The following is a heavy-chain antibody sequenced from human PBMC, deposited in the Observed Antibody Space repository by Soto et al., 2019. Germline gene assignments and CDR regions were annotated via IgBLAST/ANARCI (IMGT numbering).Heavy chain of an antibody. CDR2: ISYDGSKK. CDR3: ARDNAPVAGTSLPGY. V-gene: IGHV3-30*01. J-gene: IGHJ4*02. CDR1: GFTFSSYA. D-gene: IGHD6-19*01. Sequence: PGGSLRLSCAASGFTFSSYAMHWVRQVPGKGLERVTLISYDGSKKFYADSVKGRFTISRDQSKSTLYLQMNSLRDDDTAMYYCARDNAPVAGTSLPGYWGQGTLVTVSS.